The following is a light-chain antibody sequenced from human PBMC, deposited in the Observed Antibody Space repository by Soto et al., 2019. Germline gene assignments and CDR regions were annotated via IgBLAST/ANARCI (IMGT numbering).Light chain of an antibody. V-gene: IGLV2-14*01. CDR1: TSDVGSYKY. CDR3: SSYTSTTTAVV. CDR2: EVS. J-gene: IGLJ2*01. Sequence: QSVLTQPASVSGSPGQSITISCTGTTSDVGSYKYVSWYQQHPGKAPKLMIYEVSNRPSGVSNRFSGSKSGNTASLTISGLQAEDEADYYCSSYTSTTTAVVFGGGTKLTVL.